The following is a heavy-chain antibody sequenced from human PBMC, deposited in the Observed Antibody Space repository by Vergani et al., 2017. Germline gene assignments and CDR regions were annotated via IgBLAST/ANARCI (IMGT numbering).Heavy chain of an antibody. J-gene: IGHJ4*02. V-gene: IGHV3-23*01. CDR1: GFTFSTYA. CDR3: VKDAGSYENFFDS. CDR2: LTGGGGST. D-gene: IGHD1-26*01. Sequence: EVQLLESGGSLKQPGGSVRLSCAASGFTFSTYAMHWVRQAPGKGLEWVSALTGGGGSTDYADSFKGRFIISRDNSRDTLYLQMNSLRREDTATYYCVKDAGSYENFFDSWGQGTLVTVS.